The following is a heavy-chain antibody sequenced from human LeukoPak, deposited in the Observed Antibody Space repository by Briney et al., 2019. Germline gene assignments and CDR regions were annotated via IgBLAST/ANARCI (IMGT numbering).Heavy chain of an antibody. V-gene: IGHV3-11*06. CDR1: GFTFSDYY. D-gene: IGHD1-26*01. CDR3: ASHTSGSHYVFDY. CDR2: ISSSSSYT. Sequence: PGGSLRLSCAASGFTFSDYYMSWIRQAPGKGLEWVSYISSSSSYTNFADSVKGRFTVSRDNAKNSLYLQMNGLRAEDTAVYYCASHTSGSHYVFDYWGQGTLVTVSS. J-gene: IGHJ4*02.